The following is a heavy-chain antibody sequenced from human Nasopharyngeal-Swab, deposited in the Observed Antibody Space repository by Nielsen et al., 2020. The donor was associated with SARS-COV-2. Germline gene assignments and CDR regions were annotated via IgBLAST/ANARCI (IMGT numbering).Heavy chain of an antibody. Sequence: GESLKISCQGSGYSFTSYWIGWVRQMPGKGPEWMGIIYPGDSDTRYSPSFQGQVTISADKSISTAYLQWSSLKASDTAMYYCARGRAWFGEKHDYWGQGTLVTVSS. CDR3: ARGRAWFGEKHDY. J-gene: IGHJ4*02. D-gene: IGHD3-10*01. CDR1: GYSFTSYW. V-gene: IGHV5-51*01. CDR2: IYPGDSDT.